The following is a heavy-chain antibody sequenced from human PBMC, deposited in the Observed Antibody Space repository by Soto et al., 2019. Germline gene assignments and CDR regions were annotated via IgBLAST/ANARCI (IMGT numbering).Heavy chain of an antibody. D-gene: IGHD2-2*01. V-gene: IGHV3-48*01. CDR1: GFTFSSYS. J-gene: IGHJ5*02. CDR2: ISSSSSTI. Sequence: GGSLRLSCAASGFTFSSYSMNWVRQAPGKGLEWVSYISSSSSTIYYADSVKGRFTISRDNAKNSLYLQMNGLRAEDTAVYYCARGVVPVAYNLNWFDPWGQGTLVTVSS. CDR3: ARGVVPVAYNLNWFDP.